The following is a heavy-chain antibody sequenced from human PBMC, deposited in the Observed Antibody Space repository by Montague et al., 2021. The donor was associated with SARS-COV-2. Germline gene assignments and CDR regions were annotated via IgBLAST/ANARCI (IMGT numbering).Heavy chain of an antibody. CDR2: IYYNGCT. CDR3: ARGTEVGAFDY. CDR1: GGSINGYY. Sequence: SETLSLTCTVSGGSINGYYWTWVRQPPGKGLQWIAHIYYNGCTSYIPSLKSRLSVSLDKAKYQFSLELTSVTAADTARYFCARGTEVGAFDYWGQGALASVSS. J-gene: IGHJ4*02. D-gene: IGHD1-26*01. V-gene: IGHV4-59*01.